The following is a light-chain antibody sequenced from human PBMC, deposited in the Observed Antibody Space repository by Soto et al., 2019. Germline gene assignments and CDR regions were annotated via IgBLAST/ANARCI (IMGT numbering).Light chain of an antibody. Sequence: QSVLTQPPSVSGAPGQRVTISCTGNNSNLGAGYDVHWYQQLPGAAPKLVIFGNRNRPSGVPERFSGSKSGTSASLAITGLXAEDEADYYCQAYDYSLTASAFGGGTKVTVL. CDR2: GNR. CDR3: QAYDYSLTASA. CDR1: NSNLGAGYD. J-gene: IGLJ3*02. V-gene: IGLV1-40*01.